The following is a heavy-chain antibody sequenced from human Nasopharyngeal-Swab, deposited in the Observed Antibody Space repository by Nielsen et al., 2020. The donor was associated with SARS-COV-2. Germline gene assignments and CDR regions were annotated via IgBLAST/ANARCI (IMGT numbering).Heavy chain of an antibody. V-gene: IGHV3-30*18. CDR1: GFTFSSYG. D-gene: IGHD2-21*02. J-gene: IGHJ6*02. CDR2: ISYDGSNK. CDR3: AKDGTGDHQVRYYYYGMDV. Sequence: SRPASGFTFSSYGMLLVRDAPGTGQEGVAVISYDGSNKYYADSVKGRFTISRDNSKKTLYLQMTSLRAEDTAVYYCAKDGTGDHQVRYYYYGMDVWGQGTTVTVSS.